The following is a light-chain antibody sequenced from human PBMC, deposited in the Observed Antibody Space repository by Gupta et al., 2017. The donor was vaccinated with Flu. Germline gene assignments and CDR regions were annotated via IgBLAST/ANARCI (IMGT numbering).Light chain of an antibody. V-gene: IGLV1-40*01. CDR2: YNV. Sequence: QSVLTQPPSVSGAPGRRITISCSGSSSSIGAGSDVQWYQQIPGRAPKRVFSYNVSRRSGGPDRFSGSKSGTSASLAIAGLEAEDEADYYFQSYDKRLDGWVFGGGTRLTVL. CDR3: QSYDKRLDGWV. J-gene: IGLJ3*02. CDR1: SSSIGAGSD.